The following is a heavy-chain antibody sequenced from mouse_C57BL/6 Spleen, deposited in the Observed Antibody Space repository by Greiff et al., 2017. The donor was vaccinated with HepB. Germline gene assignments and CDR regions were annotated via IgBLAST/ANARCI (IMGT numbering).Heavy chain of an antibody. Sequence: EVQGVESGGGLVQPGGSMKLSCVASGFTFSNYWMNWVRQSPEKGLEWVAQIRLKSDNYASHYAESVKGRFTISRDDSKSSVYLQMNNLRAEDTGIYYCTEESDGYSFDYWGQGTTLTVSS. CDR3: TEESDGYSFDY. CDR1: GFTFSNYW. V-gene: IGHV6-3*01. J-gene: IGHJ2*01. D-gene: IGHD2-3*01. CDR2: IRLKSDNYAS.